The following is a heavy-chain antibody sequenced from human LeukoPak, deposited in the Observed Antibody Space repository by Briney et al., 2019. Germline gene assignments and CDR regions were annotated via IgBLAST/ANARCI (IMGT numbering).Heavy chain of an antibody. Sequence: GGSLRLSCAASGFTFSDYYMSWIRQAPGKGLEWVSYISSSGSTIYYADSVKGRFTISRDNAKNSLYLQMNSLRAEDTAVYYCARGQYQLLHYYYYYYMDVWGKGTTVTVSS. CDR2: ISSSGSTI. D-gene: IGHD2-2*01. J-gene: IGHJ6*03. V-gene: IGHV3-11*04. CDR3: ARGQYQLLHYYYYYYMDV. CDR1: GFTFSDYY.